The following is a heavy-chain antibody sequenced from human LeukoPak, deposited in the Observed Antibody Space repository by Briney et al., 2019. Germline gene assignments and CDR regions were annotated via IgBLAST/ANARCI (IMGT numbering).Heavy chain of an antibody. CDR1: GFSVSNNY. J-gene: IGHJ4*02. Sequence: GGSLRLSCAASGFSVSNNYMSWVRQAPGKGLEWVSIIYSGGSTHYGDSVKGRFTISRDNSKNTLYLQMNSLRAEDTAVYYCARGRRDFDYWGQGTLVTVSS. CDR2: IYSGGST. CDR3: ARGRRDFDY. V-gene: IGHV3-53*01.